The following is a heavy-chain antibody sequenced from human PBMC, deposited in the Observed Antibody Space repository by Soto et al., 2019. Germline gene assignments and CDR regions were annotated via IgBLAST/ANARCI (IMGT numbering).Heavy chain of an antibody. CDR3: ARDRADRGFDY. CDR1: GDRFTTYA. Sequence: QVQLEQSGAEVKKPGSSVKVSCKASGDRFTTYAISWVRQAPGPGLEWVGTVLPALGTTNYAQKLRGRVTITADESTSTAYMELGSLRSEDTARSYCARDRADRGFDYRGEGTLVTVSS. D-gene: IGHD3-10*01. CDR2: VLPALGTT. J-gene: IGHJ4*02. V-gene: IGHV1-69*18.